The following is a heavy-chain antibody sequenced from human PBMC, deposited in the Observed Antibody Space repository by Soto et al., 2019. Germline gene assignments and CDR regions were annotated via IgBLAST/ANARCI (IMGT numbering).Heavy chain of an antibody. J-gene: IGHJ6*02. Sequence: GESLKISCAASGFTFSSYAMSWVRQAPGKGLEWVSAISGSGGSTYYADSVKGRFTISRDNSKNTLYLQMNSLRAEDTAVYYCAKAVYAIYYYYGMDVWGQGTTVTVSS. CDR3: AKAVYAIYYYYGMDV. V-gene: IGHV3-23*01. CDR2: ISGSGGST. D-gene: IGHD2-8*01. CDR1: GFTFSSYA.